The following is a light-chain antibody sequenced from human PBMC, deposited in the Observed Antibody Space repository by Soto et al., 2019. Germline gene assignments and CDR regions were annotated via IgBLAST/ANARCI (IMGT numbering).Light chain of an antibody. V-gene: IGKV3-20*01. CDR3: QQYSGPGMYT. CDR2: STS. Sequence: EIGLTQSPGTLSLSPGEGATLSCRASQSVSSTYLAWYQQKPGQAPRLLIYSTSRRASGIPDRFSGSGSGTDFTLTINRLEPEDFAEYYCQQYSGPGMYTFGQGTKLEIK. J-gene: IGKJ2*01. CDR1: QSVSSTY.